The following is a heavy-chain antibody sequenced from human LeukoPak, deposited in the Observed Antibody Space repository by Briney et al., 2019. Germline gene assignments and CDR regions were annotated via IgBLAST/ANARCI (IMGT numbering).Heavy chain of an antibody. CDR3: ARAPKGWIVTAISFDY. D-gene: IGHD5-12*01. J-gene: IGHJ4*02. Sequence: PGGSLRLSCVVSGFTFSTYWMSWVRQAPGKGLECVATIKQDGSVKNYGDSVQGRFTISRDNAKNSLYLQMHSLRVEDTAVYYCARAPKGWIVTAISFDYWGQGTLVTVSS. CDR1: GFTFSTYW. V-gene: IGHV3-7*01. CDR2: IKQDGSVK.